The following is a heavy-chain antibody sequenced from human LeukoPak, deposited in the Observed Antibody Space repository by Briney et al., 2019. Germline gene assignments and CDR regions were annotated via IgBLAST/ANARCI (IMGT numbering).Heavy chain of an antibody. CDR2: IRGNGDRT. CDR1: GFTFTTNA. Sequence: GGSLRLSCSASGFTFTTNAMTWVRQAPGKGLEWVSTIRGNGDRTHYADSVTGRFTISRDNSKNTLYLQMNSLRLEDTAVYYCATRPGYRAFDYWGQGTLVTVSS. CDR3: ATRPGYRAFDY. V-gene: IGHV3-23*01. D-gene: IGHD1-1*01. J-gene: IGHJ4*02.